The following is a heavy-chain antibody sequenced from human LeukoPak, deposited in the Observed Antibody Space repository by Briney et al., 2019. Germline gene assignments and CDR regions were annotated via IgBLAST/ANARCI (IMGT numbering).Heavy chain of an antibody. Sequence: PGGSLRLSCAASGFTFDDYSVHWVRQAPGEGLEWVSGISWNSGSKGYADSVKGRFTISRDNAKNSLYLQMNSLRAEDMALYYCAKGYCSSTSCYEFDYWGQGTLVSVSS. V-gene: IGHV3-9*03. J-gene: IGHJ4*02. CDR2: ISWNSGSK. D-gene: IGHD2-2*01. CDR3: AKGYCSSTSCYEFDY. CDR1: GFTFDDYS.